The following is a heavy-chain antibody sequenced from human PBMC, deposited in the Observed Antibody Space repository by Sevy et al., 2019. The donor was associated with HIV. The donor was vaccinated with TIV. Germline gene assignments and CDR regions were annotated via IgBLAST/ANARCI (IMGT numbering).Heavy chain of an antibody. Sequence: GGSLRLSCAASGFTFSSYGMHWVRQAPGKGLEWVAFIRYDGSNKYYADSVKGRFTISRDNSKNTLYLQMNSLRAEDTAVYYCWKSRPEYYDILTGYSMRAERGFDYWGQGTLVTVSS. CDR1: GFTFSSYG. CDR3: WKSRPEYYDILTGYSMRAERGFDY. D-gene: IGHD3-9*01. CDR2: IRYDGSNK. J-gene: IGHJ4*02. V-gene: IGHV3-30*02.